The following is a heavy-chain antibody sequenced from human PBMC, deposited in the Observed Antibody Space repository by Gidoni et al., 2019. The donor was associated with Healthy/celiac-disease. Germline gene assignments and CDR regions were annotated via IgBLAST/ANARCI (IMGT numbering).Heavy chain of an antibody. D-gene: IGHD3-22*01. Sequence: EVQLVESGGGLVQPGGSLRLPCAASGFTFSSYGMHWVRQAPGKGLVWVSRINSDGSSTSYADSVKGRFTISRDNAKNTLYLQMNSLRAEDTAVYYCARGLVDYYDSSGYYPPDYWGQGTLVTVSS. CDR3: ARGLVDYYDSSGYYPPDY. CDR1: GFTFSSYG. CDR2: INSDGSST. V-gene: IGHV3-74*01. J-gene: IGHJ4*02.